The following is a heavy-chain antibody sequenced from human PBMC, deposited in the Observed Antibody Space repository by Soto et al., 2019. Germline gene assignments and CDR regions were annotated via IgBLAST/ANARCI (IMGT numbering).Heavy chain of an antibody. D-gene: IGHD2-2*02. CDR1: GFTFSNYW. CDR2: INSDGSTT. J-gene: IGHJ5*02. V-gene: IGHV3-74*01. CDR3: ARDHCSTSSCYTVWLDP. Sequence: GGSLRLSXAASGFTFSNYWMHWVRQVPGKGLVWVSRINSDGSTTNYADSVKGRFTISRDNAKNTLYLHMNSLRAEDTAVYYCARDHCSTSSCYTVWLDPWGQGTLVTVSS.